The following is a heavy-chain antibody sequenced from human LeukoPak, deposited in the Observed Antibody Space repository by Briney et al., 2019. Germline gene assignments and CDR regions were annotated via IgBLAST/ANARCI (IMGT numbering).Heavy chain of an antibody. D-gene: IGHD3-3*02. J-gene: IGHJ4*02. CDR2: IEQDGSGK. Sequence: GGSLRLSCAASGFTFSDYWMSWVRQAPGKGLEWVANIEQDGSGKDYVDSVKGRFTISRDNAKNSLYLQMGSLRAEDTAVYYCATLRGISRFDSWGQGTLVTVSP. V-gene: IGHV3-7*01. CDR3: ATLRGISRFDS. CDR1: GFTFSDYW.